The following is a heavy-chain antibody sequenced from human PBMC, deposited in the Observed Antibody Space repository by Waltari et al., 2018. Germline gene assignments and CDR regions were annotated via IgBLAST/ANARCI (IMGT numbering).Heavy chain of an antibody. CDR2: INHIGST. J-gene: IGHJ4*02. V-gene: IGHV4-34*01. CDR1: GGSFSGSY. CDR3: ARGSYMIVARTPFDY. Sequence: QVQLQQWGAGLLKPSETLSLTCAVYGGSFSGSYWSWIRQPPGKGLEWIGEINHIGSTNNNPSLNSRVTISGDTAKNKFSLKLSSVTAADTAVDYCARGSYMIVARTPFDYWGQGTLVTVSA. D-gene: IGHD3-22*01.